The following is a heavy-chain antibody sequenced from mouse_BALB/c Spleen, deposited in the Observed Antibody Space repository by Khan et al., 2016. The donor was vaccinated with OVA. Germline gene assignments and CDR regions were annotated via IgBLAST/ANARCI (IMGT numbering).Heavy chain of an antibody. V-gene: IGHV1-77*01. CDR2: ISPGSGDT. D-gene: IGHD1-2*01. J-gene: IGHJ3*01. Sequence: QVQLQQSGAELARPGASVKLSCKACGYTFTDYYINWVKQRTGQGLEWIGEISPGSGDTYYNERFKGKATLTADKSSSTAYMQLSSLTSEASAVSICARRNYFGYTFAYWGQGTLVTGSA. CDR3: ARRNYFGYTFAY. CDR1: GYTFTDYY.